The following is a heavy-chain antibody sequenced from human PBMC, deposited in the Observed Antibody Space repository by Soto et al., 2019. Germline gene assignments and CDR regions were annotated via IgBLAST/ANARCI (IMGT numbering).Heavy chain of an antibody. CDR2: ISSSSSTI. CDR1: GFTFSSYS. V-gene: IGHV3-48*02. Sequence: GGSLRLSCVASGFTFSSYSMNWVRQAPGKGLEWVSYISSSSSTIYYADSVKGRFTISRDNAKNSLYLQMNSLRDEDTAVYHCEREYLYSSGPAVDNWGQGTLVTVSS. CDR3: EREYLYSSGPAVDN. D-gene: IGHD6-19*01. J-gene: IGHJ4*02.